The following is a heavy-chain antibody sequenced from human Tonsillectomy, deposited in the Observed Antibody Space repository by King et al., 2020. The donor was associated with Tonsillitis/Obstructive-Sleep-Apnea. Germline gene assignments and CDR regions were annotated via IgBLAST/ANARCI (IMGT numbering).Heavy chain of an antibody. CDR2: INHSGST. J-gene: IGHJ6*03. V-gene: IGHV4-34*01. CDR1: GGSFSGYY. CDR3: ARVYSGYDWHYYYYYMDV. D-gene: IGHD5-12*01. Sequence: VQLPQWGAGLLKPSETLSLTCAVYGGSFSGYYWSWIRQPPGKGLEWIGEINHSGSTNYNPSLKSRVTISVDTSKNQFSLKLSSVTAADTAVYYCARVYSGYDWHYYYYYMDVWGKGTTVTVSS.